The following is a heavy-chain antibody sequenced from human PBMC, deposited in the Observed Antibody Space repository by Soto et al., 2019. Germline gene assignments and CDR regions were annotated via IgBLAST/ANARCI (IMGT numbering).Heavy chain of an antibody. D-gene: IGHD3-3*01. CDR2: ISWNSGSI. J-gene: IGHJ6*03. CDR1: GFTFDDYA. V-gene: IGHV3-9*01. Sequence: EVQLVESGGGLVQPGRSLRLSCAASGFTFDDYAMHWVRQAPGKGLEWVSGISWNSGSIGYADSVKGRFTISRDNAKNSLYLQMNSLRAEDTALYYCAKGRYYDFGSGYIYYMDVWGKGTTVTVSS. CDR3: AKGRYYDFGSGYIYYMDV.